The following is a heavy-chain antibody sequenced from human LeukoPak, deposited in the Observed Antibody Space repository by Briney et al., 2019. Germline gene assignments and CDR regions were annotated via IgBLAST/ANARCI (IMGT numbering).Heavy chain of an antibody. CDR1: GFTFSSYA. CDR3: ARLVCSTIPCYGKFYFDS. D-gene: IGHD2-2*01. CDR2: ITGSCDSI. J-gene: IGHJ4*02. Sequence: GGSLRLSCAASGFTFSSYAMEWVRQAPGKGLEWVSSITGSCDSIYYADSVKGRFTISRDNAKNSVYLQMNSLRAEDTAVYYCARLVCSTIPCYGKFYFDSWGQGTLVPVSS. V-gene: IGHV3-21*01.